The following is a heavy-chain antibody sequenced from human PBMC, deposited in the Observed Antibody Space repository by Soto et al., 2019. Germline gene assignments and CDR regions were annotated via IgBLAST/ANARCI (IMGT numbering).Heavy chain of an antibody. Sequence: PSETLSLTCTVSGGSISSSSYYWGWIRQPPGKGLEWIGTIYYSGSTYYNPSLKSRVTISIDTSKNQFSLKLSSVTAADTAVYYCARLDYGYYYFDYWGQGTLVTV. CDR1: GGSISSSSYY. J-gene: IGHJ4*02. CDR2: IYYSGST. V-gene: IGHV4-39*01. D-gene: IGHD4-17*01. CDR3: ARLDYGYYYFDY.